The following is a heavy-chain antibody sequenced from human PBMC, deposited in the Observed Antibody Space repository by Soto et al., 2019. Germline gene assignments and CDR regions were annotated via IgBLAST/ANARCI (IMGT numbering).Heavy chain of an antibody. CDR2: IKQDGTKK. CDR1: GFTFSSYW. D-gene: IGHD6-19*01. J-gene: IGHJ4*02. Sequence: EVQLVESGGGLVQPGGSLRLSCAASGFTFSSYWMSWVRQAPGKGLEWVANIKQDGTKKYYVDSVEGRFTVSRDNAKNSLYLQMNTLRAEDTAVYYCASHGDICSGRYCYRHFNYWGQGTLVTVSS. V-gene: IGHV3-7*03. CDR3: ASHGDICSGRYCYRHFNY.